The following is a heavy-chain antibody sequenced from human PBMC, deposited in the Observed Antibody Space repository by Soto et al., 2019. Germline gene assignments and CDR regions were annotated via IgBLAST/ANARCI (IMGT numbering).Heavy chain of an antibody. CDR3: ARGQIAAAGHYYYYGMDV. Sequence: ASVKVSCKASGYTFTSYYMHWVRQAPGQGLEWMGIINPSGGSTSYAQKFQGRVTMTRDTSTSTVYMELSSLRSEDTAVYYCARGQIAAAGHYYYYGMDVWGQGTTVTVSS. D-gene: IGHD6-13*01. V-gene: IGHV1-46*01. CDR2: INPSGGST. J-gene: IGHJ6*02. CDR1: GYTFTSYY.